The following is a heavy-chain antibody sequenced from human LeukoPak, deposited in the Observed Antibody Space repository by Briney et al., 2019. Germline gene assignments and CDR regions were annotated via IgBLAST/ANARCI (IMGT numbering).Heavy chain of an antibody. CDR2: ISYDGSNK. J-gene: IGHJ4*02. CDR1: GFTFSSFA. D-gene: IGHD1-26*01. V-gene: IGHV3-30-3*01. CDR3: ARGNSGIYSHFDY. Sequence: GGSLRLSCAASGFTFSSFAIHWVRQAPGKGLERVAVISYDGSNKYYADSVKGRFTISRDNSKNTLWLQMNSLRAEDTAVYYCARGNSGIYSHFDYWGQGTLVTVSS.